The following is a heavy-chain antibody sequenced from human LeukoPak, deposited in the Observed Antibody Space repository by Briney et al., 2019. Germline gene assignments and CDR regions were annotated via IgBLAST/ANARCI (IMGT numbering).Heavy chain of an antibody. Sequence: GGSLRLSCSASGFTFSNYSIHWVRQAPGKGLEYVSVISSNGGSTYYVDSVKGRFTISRDNSKNTLHLQMTNLRTEDTAVYYCASSWAYFDSWGQGTLVTVSS. J-gene: IGHJ4*02. D-gene: IGHD6-13*01. CDR3: ASSWAYFDS. CDR2: ISSNGGST. V-gene: IGHV3-64D*09. CDR1: GFTFSNYS.